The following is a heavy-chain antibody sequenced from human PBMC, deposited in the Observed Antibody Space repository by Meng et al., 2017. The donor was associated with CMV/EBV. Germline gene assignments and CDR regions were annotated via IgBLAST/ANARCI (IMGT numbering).Heavy chain of an antibody. J-gene: IGHJ6*02. CDR3: ASGDLGARYYYYGMDV. V-gene: IGHV3-33*01. Sequence: GGSLRLSCAASGFTFSSYGMHWVRQAPGKGLEWVAVIWYDGSNKYYADSVKGRFTISRDNSKNTLYLQMNSLRAEDTAVYYCASGDLGARYYYYGMDVWGQGTTVTVSS. CDR1: GFTFSSYG. CDR2: IWYDGSNK. D-gene: IGHD1-26*01.